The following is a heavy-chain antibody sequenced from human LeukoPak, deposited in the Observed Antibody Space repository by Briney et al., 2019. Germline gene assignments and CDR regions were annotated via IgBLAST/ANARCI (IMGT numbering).Heavy chain of an antibody. CDR2: IKQDGSEK. D-gene: IGHD2-15*01. CDR1: GFTFSSYS. V-gene: IGHV3-7*01. Sequence: GGSLRLSCAASGFTFSSYSMNWVRQAPGKGLEWVANIKQDGSEKYYVDSVKGRFTISRDNAKNSLYLQMNSLRAEDTAVYYCARDKAFCSGGSCYPFRAAYFDYWGQGTLVTVSS. J-gene: IGHJ4*02. CDR3: ARDKAFCSGGSCYPFRAAYFDY.